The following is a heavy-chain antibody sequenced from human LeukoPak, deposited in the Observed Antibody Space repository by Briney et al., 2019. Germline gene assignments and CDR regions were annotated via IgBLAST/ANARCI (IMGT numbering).Heavy chain of an antibody. CDR2: LGRSSKT. CDR3: VKDRPCDTCMPMDA. CDR1: GFTFSTYT. V-gene: IGHV3-23*01. D-gene: IGHD2-2*01. J-gene: IGHJ6*02. Sequence: RGSLRLSCAGSGFTFSTYTMSWVRQAPGKGLEWVAGLGRSSKTYYADSVKGRFSISRDNSKDTVYLQMNSLRDEDTAIYYCVKDRPCDTCMPMDAWGQGTTVTVSS.